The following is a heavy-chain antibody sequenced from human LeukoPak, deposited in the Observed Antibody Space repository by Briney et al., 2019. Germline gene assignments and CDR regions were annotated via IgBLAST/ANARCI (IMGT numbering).Heavy chain of an antibody. V-gene: IGHV4-59*08. CDR2: IYYSGST. CDR3: ARHQYSSGWYGILHAFDI. J-gene: IGHJ3*02. CDR1: GGSISSYY. Sequence: SETLSLTCTVSGGSISSYYWSWIRQPPGKGLEWIGYIYYSGSTNYNPSLKSRVTISVDTSKNQFSLKLSSVTAADTAVYYCARHQYSSGWYGILHAFDIWGQGTMVTVTS. D-gene: IGHD6-19*01.